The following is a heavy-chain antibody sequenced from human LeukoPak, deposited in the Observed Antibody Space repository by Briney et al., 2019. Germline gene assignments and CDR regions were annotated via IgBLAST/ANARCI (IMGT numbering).Heavy chain of an antibody. Sequence: GGSLRLSCAASGFTFSSYGMSWVRQAPGKGLEWVSAISGSGGSTYYADSVKGRLTISRDNSKNTLYLQMNSLRAEDTAVYYCAKAVGSGSYRYYFDYWGQGTLVTVSS. CDR2: ISGSGGST. CDR1: GFTFSSYG. V-gene: IGHV3-23*01. D-gene: IGHD1-26*01. CDR3: AKAVGSGSYRYYFDY. J-gene: IGHJ4*02.